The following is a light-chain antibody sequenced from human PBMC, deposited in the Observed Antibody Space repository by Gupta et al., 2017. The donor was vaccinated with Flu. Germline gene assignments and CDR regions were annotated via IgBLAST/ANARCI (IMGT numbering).Light chain of an antibody. CDR1: SGDVGGHNY. CDR2: DIN. Sequence: ITCMRTSGDVGGHNYVSWYQQHPGKAPKLILYDINKRPSGVPDRFSGSRSANTASLTISGLQAEDDADYYCCSYAGTYTWVFGGGTRLAVL. V-gene: IGLV2-11*01. J-gene: IGLJ3*02. CDR3: CSYAGTYTWV.